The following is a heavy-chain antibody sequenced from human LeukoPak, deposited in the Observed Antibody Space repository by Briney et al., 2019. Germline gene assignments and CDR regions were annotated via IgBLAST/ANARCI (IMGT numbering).Heavy chain of an antibody. D-gene: IGHD5-18*01. V-gene: IGHV3-30*19. CDR3: ARDPFGYSYGLADY. Sequence: GGSLRLSCAASGFTFSSYGMHGVRQAPGKGREWVAVISYDGSNKYYADSVRGRFTISRDNSKNTLYMQMNSVRAEDTAVYYCARDPFGYSYGLADYWGQGTLVTVCS. J-gene: IGHJ4*02. CDR1: GFTFSSYG. CDR2: ISYDGSNK.